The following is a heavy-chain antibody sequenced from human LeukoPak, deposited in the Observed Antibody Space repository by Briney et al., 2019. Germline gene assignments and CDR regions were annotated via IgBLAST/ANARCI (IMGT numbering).Heavy chain of an antibody. CDR1: RFTFSSYA. CDR2: INTSGDNT. J-gene: IGHJ3*02. V-gene: IGHV3-23*01. D-gene: IGHD2-15*01. Sequence: PGGSLRLSCAASRFTFSSYAMSWVRQAPGKGLEWVSVINTSGDNTYYADSVKGRFTISRDNSKNTLYLQMDSLRAEDTAVYYCAKSSGGTCLTTDAFDIWGQGTMVTVSS. CDR3: AKSSGGTCLTTDAFDI.